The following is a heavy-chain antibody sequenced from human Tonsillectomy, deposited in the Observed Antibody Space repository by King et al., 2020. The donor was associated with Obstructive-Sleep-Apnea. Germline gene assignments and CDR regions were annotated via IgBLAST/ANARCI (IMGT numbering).Heavy chain of an antibody. CDR2: IYYSGST. Sequence: LQLQESGPGLVKPSETLSLTCTVSGGSISSSSSYWGWIRQPPGKGLEWIGSIYYSGSTSYNPSLKSRLTISVDTSKNQFSLKLSSVTAADTAVYYCARDQGYDILTGYAPGPFDYWGQGTLVTVSS. CDR3: ARDQGYDILTGYAPGPFDY. D-gene: IGHD3-9*01. J-gene: IGHJ4*02. CDR1: GGSISSSSSY. V-gene: IGHV4-39*07.